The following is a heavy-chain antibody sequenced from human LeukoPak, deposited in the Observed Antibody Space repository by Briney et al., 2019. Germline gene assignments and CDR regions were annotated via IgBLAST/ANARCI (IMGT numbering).Heavy chain of an antibody. V-gene: IGHV1-69*13. CDR2: IIPIFGTA. CDR3: ARMQTGDLRAFDI. Sequence: SVKVSCKASEGTFSSYAISWVRQAPGQGLEWMGGIIPIFGTANYAQKFQGRVTITADESTSTAYMELSSLRSEDTAVYYCARMQTGDLRAFDIWGQGTMVTVSS. J-gene: IGHJ3*02. CDR1: EGTFSSYA. D-gene: IGHD7-27*01.